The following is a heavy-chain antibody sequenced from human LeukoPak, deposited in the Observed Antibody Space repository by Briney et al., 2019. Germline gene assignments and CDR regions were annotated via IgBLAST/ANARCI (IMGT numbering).Heavy chain of an antibody. CDR3: ARDLPVVY. CDR1: GFTVSSNY. CDR2: IYSGGST. Sequence: PGGSLRLSCAASGFTVSSNYMSWVRQAPGKGLEWVSVIYSGGSTYYADSVKDRFTISRDNSKNSLYLQMNSLRAEDTAVYYCARDLPVVYWGQGTLVTVSS. V-gene: IGHV3-53*01. J-gene: IGHJ4*02. D-gene: IGHD4-23*01.